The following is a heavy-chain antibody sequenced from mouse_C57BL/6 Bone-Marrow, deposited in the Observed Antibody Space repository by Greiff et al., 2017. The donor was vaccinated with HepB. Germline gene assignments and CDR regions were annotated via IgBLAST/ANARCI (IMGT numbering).Heavy chain of an antibody. Sequence: EVNLVESEGGLVQPGSSMKLSCTASGFTFSDYYMAWVRQVPEKGLEWVANINYDGSSTYYLDSLKSRFIISRDNAKNILYLQMSSLKSEDTATYYCASYSNYGYFDVWGTGTTVTVSS. V-gene: IGHV5-16*01. D-gene: IGHD2-5*01. J-gene: IGHJ1*03. CDR3: ASYSNYGYFDV. CDR1: GFTFSDYY. CDR2: INYDGSST.